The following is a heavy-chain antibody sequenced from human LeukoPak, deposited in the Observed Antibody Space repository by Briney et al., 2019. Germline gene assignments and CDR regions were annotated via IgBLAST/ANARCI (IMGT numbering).Heavy chain of an antibody. D-gene: IGHD3-22*01. CDR3: ARVPSALYYYDSGGHADY. J-gene: IGHJ4*02. CDR1: GFTFSSYW. V-gene: IGHV3-7*01. Sequence: GGSLRLSCAASGFTFSSYWMSWVRQAPGKGLEWVANIKQDGSEKYYVDSVKGRFTISRDNAKNSLYLQMNSLRAEDTAVYYCARVPSALYYYDSGGHADYWGQGTLVTVSS. CDR2: IKQDGSEK.